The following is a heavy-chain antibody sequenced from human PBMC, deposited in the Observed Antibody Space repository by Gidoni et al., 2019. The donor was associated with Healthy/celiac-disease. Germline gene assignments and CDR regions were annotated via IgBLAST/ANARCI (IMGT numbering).Heavy chain of an antibody. J-gene: IGHJ4*02. CDR2: FIPILVIA. D-gene: IGHD2-21*02. CDR1: GGTFSSYA. CDR3: ANGGYCGGDCYSE. Sequence: QVQLVQSGAEVKKPGSSVKVSCKASGGTFSSYAISWVRQAPGQGLEWMGGFIPILVIANSSQKFHGRVTITPANSTSTAYMELSSLRSEDTAVYYCANGGYCGGDCYSEWGQGTLVTVSS. V-gene: IGHV1-69*10.